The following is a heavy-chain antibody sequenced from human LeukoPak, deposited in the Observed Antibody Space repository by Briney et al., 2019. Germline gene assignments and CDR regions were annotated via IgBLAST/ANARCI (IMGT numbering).Heavy chain of an antibody. Sequence: PGGSLRLSCAASGFTFSSYYMNWVRQAPGKGLEWVSYISTSGSTIHYADSVKGRFTISRDNAKNSLYLQMNSLRAQHAAVYYCARKTAQLGMNYFDYWGQGTLVTVSS. CDR3: ARKTAQLGMNYFDY. D-gene: IGHD3-16*01. J-gene: IGHJ4*02. CDR2: ISTSGSTI. CDR1: GFTFSSYY. V-gene: IGHV3-48*03.